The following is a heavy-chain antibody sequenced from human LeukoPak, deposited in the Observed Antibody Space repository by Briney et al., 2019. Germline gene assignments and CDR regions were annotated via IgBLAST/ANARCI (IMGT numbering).Heavy chain of an antibody. V-gene: IGHV3-23*01. J-gene: IGHJ4*02. D-gene: IGHD3-3*01. CDR3: AREIGEFDY. Sequence: GGSLRLSCTASRFSFNRYAMLCVRQAPERGLEWVKSISASGGGTYYVDSVKGRFTISRDNSKNTLYRQMNSLRAEDTAVYYCAREIGEFDYWGQGTLVTVSS. CDR2: ISASGGGT. CDR1: RFSFNRYA.